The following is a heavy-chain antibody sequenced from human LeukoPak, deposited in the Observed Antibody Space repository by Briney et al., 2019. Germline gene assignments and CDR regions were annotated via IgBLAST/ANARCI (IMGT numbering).Heavy chain of an antibody. Sequence: GGSLRLSCAASGFTFSSYGMHWVRQAPGKGLEWMTFIRYDGSNKYYADSVKGRFTISRDNTKNTVYLQMNSLRTEDTAVYYCAKVIPHGGDAFDIWGQGTMVTVSS. CDR2: IRYDGSNK. J-gene: IGHJ3*02. CDR3: AKVIPHGGDAFDI. D-gene: IGHD2-21*01. CDR1: GFTFSSYG. V-gene: IGHV3-30*02.